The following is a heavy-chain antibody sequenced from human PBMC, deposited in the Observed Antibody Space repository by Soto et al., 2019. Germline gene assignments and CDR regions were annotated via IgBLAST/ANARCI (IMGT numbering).Heavy chain of an antibody. V-gene: IGHV1-24*01. CDR1: GYTLTELS. Sequence: ASVKVSCKVSGYTLTELSIHWVRQAPGEGLEWMGGLDLENGETIYAQRFQGRVTMTEESSADTPYMELSSLRSEDTAMYYCAIEVRRSNQFDHWGQGTMVTVSS. J-gene: IGHJ4*02. CDR3: AIEVRRSNQFDH. CDR2: LDLENGET. D-gene: IGHD3-10*01.